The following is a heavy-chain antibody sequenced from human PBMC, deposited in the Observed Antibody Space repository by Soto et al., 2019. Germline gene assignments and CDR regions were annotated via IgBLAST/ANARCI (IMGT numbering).Heavy chain of an antibody. CDR3: AKGPPSVYGYYFDY. Sequence: HPGGSLRLSCAASGFTFISYAMSWVRQAPGKGLEWVSAISGSGGSTYYADSVKGRFTISRDKSKNTLYLQMNSLRAEDTAVYYCAKGPPSVYGYYFDYWGQGTLVTVSS. CDR2: ISGSGGST. CDR1: GFTFISYA. D-gene: IGHD3-16*01. V-gene: IGHV3-23*01. J-gene: IGHJ4*02.